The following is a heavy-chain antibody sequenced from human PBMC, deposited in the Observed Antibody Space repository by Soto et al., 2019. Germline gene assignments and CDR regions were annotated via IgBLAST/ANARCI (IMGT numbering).Heavy chain of an antibody. CDR1: GYTFTSYY. Sequence: ASVKVSCKASGYTFTSYYMHWVRQAPGQGLEWMGIINPSGGSTSYAQKFQGRVTMTRDTSTSTVYMELSSLRSEDTAVYYCARDEDYYGAGSYYRTAFDIWGQGTMVTVSS. V-gene: IGHV1-46*01. CDR2: INPSGGST. J-gene: IGHJ3*02. D-gene: IGHD3-10*01. CDR3: ARDEDYYGAGSYYRTAFDI.